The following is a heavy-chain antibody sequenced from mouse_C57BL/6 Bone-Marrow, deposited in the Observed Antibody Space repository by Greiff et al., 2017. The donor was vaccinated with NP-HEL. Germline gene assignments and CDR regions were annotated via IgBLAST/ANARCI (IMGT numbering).Heavy chain of an antibody. CDR1: GFTFSDFY. Sequence: EVKLVESGGGLVQSGRSLRLSCATSGFTFSDFYMEWVRQAPGKGLEWIAASRNKANDYTTEYSASVKGRFIVSRDTSQSILYLQMNALSAEDTAIYYCARDAPLAMDYWGQGTSVTVSS. D-gene: IGHD6-1*01. CDR2: SRNKANDYTT. V-gene: IGHV7-1*01. J-gene: IGHJ4*01. CDR3: ARDAPLAMDY.